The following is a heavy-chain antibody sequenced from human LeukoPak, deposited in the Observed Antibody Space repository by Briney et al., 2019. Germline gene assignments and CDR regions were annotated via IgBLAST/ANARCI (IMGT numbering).Heavy chain of an antibody. J-gene: IGHJ6*02. CDR1: GFTFSNYG. D-gene: IGHD3-3*01. Sequence: PGGSLRLSCAASGFTFSNYGMHWVRQAPGKGLEWVAVIWYDGSNKYYADSVKGRFTISRDNSKNTLYLQMNSLRAEDTAVYYCASDLLYDSGYYYGMDVWGQGATVTVSS. CDR2: IWYDGSNK. V-gene: IGHV3-33*01. CDR3: ASDLLYDSGYYYGMDV.